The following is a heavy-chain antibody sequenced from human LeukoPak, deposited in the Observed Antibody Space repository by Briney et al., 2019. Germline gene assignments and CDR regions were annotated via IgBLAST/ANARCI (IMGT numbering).Heavy chain of an antibody. V-gene: IGHV3-21*01. D-gene: IGHD3-16*01. CDR3: ARDLGYDYVWGSFDY. J-gene: IGHJ4*02. CDR1: GFTFSSYS. CDR2: ISSSSSYI. Sequence: GGSLRLSCAASGFTFSSYSMNWFRQAPGKGLEWVSSISSSSSYIYYADSVKGRFTISRDNAKNSLYLQMNSLRAEDTAVYYCARDLGYDYVWGSFDYWGQGTLVTVSS.